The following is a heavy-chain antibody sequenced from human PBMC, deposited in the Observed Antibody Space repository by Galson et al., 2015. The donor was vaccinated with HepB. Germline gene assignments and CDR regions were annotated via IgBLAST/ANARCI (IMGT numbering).Heavy chain of an antibody. D-gene: IGHD6-13*01. J-gene: IGHJ5*02. V-gene: IGHV3-33*01. CDR2: IWYDGSNK. Sequence: SLRLSCAASGFTFSSYGMHWVRQAPGKGLEWVAVIWYDGSNKYYADSVKGRFTISRDNSKNSLYLQMNSLRAEDTAVYYCARDPIRSSSWYVGRYNWFDPWGQGTLVTVSS. CDR1: GFTFSSYG. CDR3: ARDPIRSSSWYVGRYNWFDP.